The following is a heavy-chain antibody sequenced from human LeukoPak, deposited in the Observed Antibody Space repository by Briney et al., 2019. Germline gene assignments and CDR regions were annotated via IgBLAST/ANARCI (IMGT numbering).Heavy chain of an antibody. Sequence: SETLSLTCAVSGGSISSSNWWSWVRQPPGKGLEWIGEIYHSGSTNYNPSLKSRVTISVDKSKNQFSLKLSSVTAADTAVYYCARSEDLAAAGTLIDYWGQGTLVTVSS. J-gene: IGHJ4*02. D-gene: IGHD6-13*01. CDR1: GGSISSSNW. V-gene: IGHV4-4*02. CDR2: IYHSGST. CDR3: ARSEDLAAAGTLIDY.